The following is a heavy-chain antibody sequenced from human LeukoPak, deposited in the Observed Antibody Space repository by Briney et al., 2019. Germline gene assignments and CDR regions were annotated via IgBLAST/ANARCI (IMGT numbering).Heavy chain of an antibody. CDR1: GYTFTGYY. CDR3: ATLATMVRGVDY. J-gene: IGHJ4*02. D-gene: IGHD3-10*01. CDR2: INPNSGGT. V-gene: IGHV1-2*02. Sequence: ASVKVSCKASGYTFTGYYMHWVRQAPGQGLEWMGWINPNSGGTNYAQKFQGRVTMTRDTSISTAYMELSRLRSDDTAVYYCATLATMVRGVDYWGQGTLVTVSS.